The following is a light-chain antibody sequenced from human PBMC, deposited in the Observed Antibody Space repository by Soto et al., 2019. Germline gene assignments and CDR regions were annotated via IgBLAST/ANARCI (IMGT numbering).Light chain of an antibody. CDR1: QSITTW. V-gene: IGKV1-5*01. CDR3: QQYSTYST. Sequence: DPQMPQSPSTASAYVGASVTITFRASQSITTWLAWYQQRPGKAPSPLIYDASSWKSGVPARFSGSGSGTEFTLTISSLQPDDFATYYCQQYSTYSTFGQGTRLEIK. J-gene: IGKJ5*01. CDR2: DAS.